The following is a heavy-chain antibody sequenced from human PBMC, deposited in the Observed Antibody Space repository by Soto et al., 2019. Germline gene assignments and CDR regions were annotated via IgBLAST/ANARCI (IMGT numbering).Heavy chain of an antibody. Sequence: EEQLVESGGGLAQPGGSLRLSCVASGFTFTTYWMSWVRQAPGKGLEWVANIRQDGGAQYYVDSVKGRFTISRDNAKNSVYLQMDSLRVEDTAVYYCVRATYFSDSSGYTRCFDYWGQGTLVTVSS. CDR1: GFTFTTYW. J-gene: IGHJ4*02. V-gene: IGHV3-7*03. D-gene: IGHD3-22*01. CDR3: VRATYFSDSSGYTRCFDY. CDR2: IRQDGGAQ.